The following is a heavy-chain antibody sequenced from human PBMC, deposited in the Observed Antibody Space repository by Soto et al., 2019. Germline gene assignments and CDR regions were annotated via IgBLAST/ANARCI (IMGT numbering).Heavy chain of an antibody. CDR1: GFTFNIYG. CDR2: ISYDGSNQ. V-gene: IGHV3-30*18. J-gene: IGHJ4*02. Sequence: PGGSLRLSCAASGFTFNIYGMHWVRQAPDKGLEWVALISYDGSNQYYADSVKGRFTISRDDSKNTLYLQMNSLRAEDTAVYYCAKDSLYYYDSSAFDYWGQGTLVTVSS. CDR3: AKDSLYYYDSSAFDY. D-gene: IGHD3-22*01.